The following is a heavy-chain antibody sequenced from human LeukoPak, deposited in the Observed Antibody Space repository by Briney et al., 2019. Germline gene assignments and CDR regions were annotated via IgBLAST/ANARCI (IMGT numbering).Heavy chain of an antibody. CDR2: IYYSGST. Sequence: SETLSLTCTVSGGSISSSSYYWGWIRQPPGKGLEWIGSIYYSGSTYYNPSLKSRVTISVDTSKNQFSLKLSSVTAADTAVYYCARVRATDEPPGVWFDPWGQGTLVTVSS. CDR1: GGSISSSSYY. V-gene: IGHV4-39*07. D-gene: IGHD5-12*01. J-gene: IGHJ5*02. CDR3: ARVRATDEPPGVWFDP.